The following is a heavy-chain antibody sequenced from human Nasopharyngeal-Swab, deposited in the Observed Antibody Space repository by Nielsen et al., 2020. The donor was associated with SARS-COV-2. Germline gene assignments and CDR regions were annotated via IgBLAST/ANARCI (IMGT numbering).Heavy chain of an antibody. J-gene: IGHJ4*02. CDR1: GFTFGSYG. D-gene: IGHD3-3*01. CDR3: AKDATYYDFWSGLFDY. CDR2: ISYDGSNK. Sequence: GESLKISCAASGFTFGSYGMHWVRQAPGKGLEWVAVISYDGSNKYYADSVKGRFTISRDNSKNTLYLQMNSLRAEDTAVYYCAKDATYYDFWSGLFDYWGQGTLVTVSS. V-gene: IGHV3-30*18.